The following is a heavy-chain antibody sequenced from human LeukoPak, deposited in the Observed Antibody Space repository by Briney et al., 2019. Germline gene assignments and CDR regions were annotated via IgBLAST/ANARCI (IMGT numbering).Heavy chain of an antibody. V-gene: IGHV4-61*02. CDR3: ARPWDGDYVYAFDI. D-gene: IGHD4-17*01. CDR1: GGSISSGSYY. CDR2: IYTSGST. J-gene: IGHJ3*02. Sequence: SQTLSLTCTVSGGSISSGSYYWSWIRQPAGKGLEWIGRIYTSGSTNYNHSLKSRVTISVDTSKNQFSLKLSSVTAADTAVYYCARPWDGDYVYAFDIWGQGTMVTVSS.